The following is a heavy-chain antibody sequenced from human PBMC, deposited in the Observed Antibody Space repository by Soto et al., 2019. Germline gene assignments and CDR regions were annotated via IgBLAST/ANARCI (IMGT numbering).Heavy chain of an antibody. J-gene: IGHJ4*02. CDR2: ISRSDDGP. CDR3: AKNYFFDS. CDR1: GFTFNSYA. V-gene: IGHV3-23*01. Sequence: EVQLLESGGGLVQPGGSLRLSCAASGFTFNSYAMSWVRQAPGKGLEWVSSISRSDDGPYYADSVKGRFTITRDNSQNTLFLLMNSLRADDTALYYCAKNYFFDSWGQGAPVTVSS.